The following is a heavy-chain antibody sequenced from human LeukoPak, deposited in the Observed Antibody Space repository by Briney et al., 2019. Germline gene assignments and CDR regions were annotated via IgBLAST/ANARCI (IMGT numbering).Heavy chain of an antibody. CDR2: IYYSGST. CDR1: GGSISSYY. Sequence: SETLSLTCTVSGGSISSYYWSWIRQPPGKGLEWIGYIYYSGSTYYNPSLKSRVTISVDTSKNQFSLKLSSVTAADTAVYYCARGSPGGDAFDIWGQGTMVTVSS. V-gene: IGHV4-59*01. D-gene: IGHD3-16*01. J-gene: IGHJ3*02. CDR3: ARGSPGGDAFDI.